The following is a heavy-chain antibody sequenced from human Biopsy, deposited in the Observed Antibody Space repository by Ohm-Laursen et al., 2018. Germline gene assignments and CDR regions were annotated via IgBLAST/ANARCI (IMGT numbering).Heavy chain of an antibody. J-gene: IGHJ4*02. CDR2: ISNSGNT. V-gene: IGHV4-59*01. Sequence: TLSLTCTVSGDSINSSYWSWIRQAPGKGLERIGFISNSGNTNYNPSVKSRVTISVDTSKNQFSLKLNSVTAADTAVYFCARDSRGGHLNTTLITGKNLDSWGQGILVTVSS. D-gene: IGHD3-16*01. CDR3: ARDSRGGHLNTTLITGKNLDS. CDR1: GDSINSSY.